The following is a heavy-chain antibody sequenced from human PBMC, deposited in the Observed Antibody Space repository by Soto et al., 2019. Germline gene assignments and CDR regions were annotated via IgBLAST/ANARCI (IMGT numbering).Heavy chain of an antibody. CDR2: ISGSGGST. CDR1: GFTFSNYA. V-gene: IGHV3-23*01. CDR3: AKDQGSSWYEIDY. D-gene: IGHD6-13*01. Sequence: GSLRLSCAASGFTFSNYAVTWVRQAPGKGLEWVSTISGSGGSTYYADSVKGRFTISRDNSKDTLYLQMNSLRAEDTAVYYCAKDQGSSWYEIDYWGQGTLVTVSS. J-gene: IGHJ4*02.